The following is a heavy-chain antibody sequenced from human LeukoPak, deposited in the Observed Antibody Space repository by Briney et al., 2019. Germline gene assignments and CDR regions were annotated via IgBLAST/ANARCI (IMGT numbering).Heavy chain of an antibody. Sequence: PGGSLRLSCAASGFTFSSYGMSWVRQAPGKGLEWVSAISGSGGSTYYADSVKGRFTISRDNSKNTLYLQMNSLRAEDTAVYYCAKAYDILTGYWDYWGQGTLVTVSS. CDR2: ISGSGGST. CDR1: GFTFSSYG. D-gene: IGHD3-9*01. CDR3: AKAYDILTGYWDY. V-gene: IGHV3-23*01. J-gene: IGHJ4*02.